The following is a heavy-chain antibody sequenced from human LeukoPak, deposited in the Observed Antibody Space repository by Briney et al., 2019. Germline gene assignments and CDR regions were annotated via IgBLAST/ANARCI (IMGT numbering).Heavy chain of an antibody. CDR3: ARHKGHRSSWESLNWFDP. CDR1: GGSISSGGYY. CDR2: IYYSGST. D-gene: IGHD6-13*01. V-gene: IGHV4-31*03. J-gene: IGHJ5*02. Sequence: SQTLSLTCTVSGGSISSGGYYWSWIRQHPGKGLEWIGYIYYSGSTYYNPSLKSRVTISVDASKNQSSLKLSSVTAADTAVYSCARHKGHRSSWESLNWFDPWGPGTLVTVSS.